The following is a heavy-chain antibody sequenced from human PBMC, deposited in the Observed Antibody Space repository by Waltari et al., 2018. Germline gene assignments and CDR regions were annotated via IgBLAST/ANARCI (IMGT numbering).Heavy chain of an antibody. Sequence: QVQLVQSGAEVKKPEASVKVSCKASGYTFTSYDINWVRQATGQGLEWMGWRNPSGGNADYAQKCQGRVTITRNSSISTAYMELSSLRSEDTAVYYCARGKDGYDCVYWGQGTLVTVSS. J-gene: IGHJ4*02. CDR3: ARGKDGYDCVY. V-gene: IGHV1-8*03. CDR1: GYTFTSYD. CDR2: RNPSGGNA. D-gene: IGHD5-12*01.